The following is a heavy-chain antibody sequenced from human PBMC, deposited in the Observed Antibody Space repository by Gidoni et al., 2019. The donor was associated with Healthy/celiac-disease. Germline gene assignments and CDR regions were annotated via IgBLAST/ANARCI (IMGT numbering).Heavy chain of an antibody. D-gene: IGHD3-22*01. J-gene: IGHJ6*02. V-gene: IGHV3-53*01. CDR2: IYSGGST. CDR3: ARDQVVTQNTSYSSGMDV. Sequence: APGKGLEWVSVIYSGGSTYYADSVKGRFTISRDNSKNTLYLQMNSLRAEDTAVYYCARDQVVTQNTSYSSGMDVWGQGTTVPVSS.